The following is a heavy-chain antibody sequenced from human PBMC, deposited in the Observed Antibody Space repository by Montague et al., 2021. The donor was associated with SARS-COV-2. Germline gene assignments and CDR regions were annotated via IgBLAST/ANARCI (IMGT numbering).Heavy chain of an antibody. CDR3: AREAGYNWNTEAYALDM. V-gene: IGHV3-48*02. D-gene: IGHD1/OR15-1a*01. CDR1: GFSLSSYS. J-gene: IGHJ3*02. Sequence: SLRLSCAASGFSLSSYSMNWVRQAPGKGLEWVSYFSGSSTKMNSADSVKVRFTISRDIAKNSLYLQMDSPTDEDTAVYYCAREAGYNWNTEAYALDMWGQGTMVVVSS. CDR2: FSGSSTKM.